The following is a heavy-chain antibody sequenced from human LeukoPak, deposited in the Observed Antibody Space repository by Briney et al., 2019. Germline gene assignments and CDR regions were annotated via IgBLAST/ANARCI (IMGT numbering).Heavy chain of an antibody. V-gene: IGHV1-8*02. CDR3: ARDHEPMGAYYYYMDV. J-gene: IGHJ6*03. CDR2: MNPNSGNT. D-gene: IGHD3-10*01. Sequence: ASVKVSCKASGYTFTSYDINWVRQATGQGLEWMGWMNPNSGNTGYAQKFQGRVTMTRDTSISTAYMELSRLRSDDTAVYYCARDHEPMGAYYYYMDVWGKGTTVTISS. CDR1: GYTFTSYD.